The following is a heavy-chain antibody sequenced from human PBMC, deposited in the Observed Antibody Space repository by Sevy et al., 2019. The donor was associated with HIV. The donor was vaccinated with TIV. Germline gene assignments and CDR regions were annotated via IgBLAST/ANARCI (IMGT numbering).Heavy chain of an antibody. D-gene: IGHD3-22*01. CDR2: FDPEDGET. Sequence: ASVKVSCKVSGKSLTQLSMHWVRQAPGKGLEWMGSFDPEDGETIYAQKFQGRVTMTEDTSTDTAYMELRSLRSEDTAMLYCATTKDYYDSSGSPFDDWGQGTQVTVSS. V-gene: IGHV1-24*01. CDR1: GKSLTQLS. J-gene: IGHJ4*02. CDR3: ATTKDYYDSSGSPFDD.